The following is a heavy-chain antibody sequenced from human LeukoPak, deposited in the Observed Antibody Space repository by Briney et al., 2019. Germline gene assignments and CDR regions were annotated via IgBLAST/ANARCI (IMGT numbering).Heavy chain of an antibody. CDR3: ARDYSESYRSDAFDI. J-gene: IGHJ3*02. V-gene: IGHV3-30*02. CDR1: GFTFSSYG. D-gene: IGHD1-26*01. Sequence: PGGSLRLSCAASGFTFSSYGMYWVRQAPGKGLEWVAITRYDGSNKYYADSVKGRFTISRDNSKNTLYLKMNSLRVEDTAMYYCARDYSESYRSDAFDIWGQGTTVTVSS. CDR2: TRYDGSNK.